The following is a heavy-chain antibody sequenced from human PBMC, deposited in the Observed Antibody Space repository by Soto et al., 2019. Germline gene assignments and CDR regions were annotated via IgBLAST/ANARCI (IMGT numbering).Heavy chain of an antibody. D-gene: IGHD3-9*01. V-gene: IGHV3-23*01. CDR2: ISGSGSST. CDR1: GFSFSGYA. Sequence: EVQLSESGGGLVQPGGSLRLSCAASGFSFSGYAVTWVRQAPGKGLEWVSAISGSGSSTYYADSVKGRFTISRDNSKDTLYLQMNSLRAVDTAVYYCAKPESFNGYYNAFDCWGQGTRVTVSS. J-gene: IGHJ4*02. CDR3: AKPESFNGYYNAFDC.